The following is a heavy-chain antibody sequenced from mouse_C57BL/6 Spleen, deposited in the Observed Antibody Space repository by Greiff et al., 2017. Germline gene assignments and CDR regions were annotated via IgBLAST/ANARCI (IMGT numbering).Heavy chain of an antibody. CDR1: GYTFTSYG. CDR2: IYPRSGNT. D-gene: IGHD2-4*01. J-gene: IGHJ3*01. V-gene: IGHV1-81*01. Sequence: VQLQQSGAELARPGASVKLSCKASGYTFTSYGISWVKQRTGQGLEWIGEIYPRSGNTYYNEKFKGKATLTADKSSSTAYMELRSLASEDSAVYFCARENRDYDGFAYWGQGTLVTVSA. CDR3: ARENRDYDGFAY.